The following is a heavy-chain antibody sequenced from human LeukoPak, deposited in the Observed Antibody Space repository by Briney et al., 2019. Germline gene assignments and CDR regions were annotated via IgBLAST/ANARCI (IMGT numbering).Heavy chain of an antibody. CDR3: ARDLPGFDP. Sequence: PGGSLRLSCAVSGFTFSSYGMHWVRQAPGKGLEWVAVIWYDGSNKYYADSVKGRFTISRDNSKNTLYLQMNSLRAEDTAVYYCARDLPGFDPWGQGTLVTVSS. D-gene: IGHD2-2*01. V-gene: IGHV3-33*01. CDR1: GFTFSSYG. CDR2: IWYDGSNK. J-gene: IGHJ5*02.